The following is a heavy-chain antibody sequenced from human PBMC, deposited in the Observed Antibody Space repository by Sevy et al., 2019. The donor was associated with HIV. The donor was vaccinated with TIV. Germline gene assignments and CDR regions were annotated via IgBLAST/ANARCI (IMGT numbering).Heavy chain of an antibody. CDR2: IYYRGNT. CDR3: ARAEYGHSRGWYSWLDA. Sequence: SETLSLTCTVSTGYINNYYWTWVRQSPGKGLEWIGYIYYRGNTKYNPSLESRVSMSIDTNKEQFSLTLTSVTGADSAIYYCARAEYGHSRGWYSWLDASGQGIMVTVSS. V-gene: IGHV4-59*01. D-gene: IGHD6-19*01. J-gene: IGHJ5*02. CDR1: TGYINNYY.